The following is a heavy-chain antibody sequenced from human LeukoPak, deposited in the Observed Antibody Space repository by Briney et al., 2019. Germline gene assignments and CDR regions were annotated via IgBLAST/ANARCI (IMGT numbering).Heavy chain of an antibody. V-gene: IGHV1-18*01. CDR2: ISAYNGNT. J-gene: IGHJ4*02. Sequence: ASVKVSCKASGYTFTSYGISWVRQAPGQGLEWMGWISAYNGNTNYAQKLQGRVTMTTDTSTSTAYMELRSLRSDDTAVYYCARDLDGDYVGEFDYWGQGTLVTVSS. CDR1: GYTFTSYG. D-gene: IGHD4-17*01. CDR3: ARDLDGDYVGEFDY.